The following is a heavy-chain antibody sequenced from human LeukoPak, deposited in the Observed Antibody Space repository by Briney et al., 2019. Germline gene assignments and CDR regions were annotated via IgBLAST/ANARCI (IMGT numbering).Heavy chain of an antibody. CDR1: GFTFNNYG. J-gene: IGHJ4*02. CDR3: AKTTYYDFWSGYMDY. V-gene: IGHV3-30*02. CDR2: IRYNGNNQ. Sequence: GGSLRLSCAASGFTFNNYGMHWVRQAPGKGLEWVAFIRYNGNNQYYADSVKGRFTISRDNSKNTLYLQMNSLRAEDTAVYYCAKTTYYDFWSGYMDYWGQGTLVTVSS. D-gene: IGHD3-3*01.